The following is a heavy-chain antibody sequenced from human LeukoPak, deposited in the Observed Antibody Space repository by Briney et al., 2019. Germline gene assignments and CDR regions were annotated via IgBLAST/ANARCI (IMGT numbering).Heavy chain of an antibody. J-gene: IGHJ4*02. CDR2: IFGSGGSA. CDR1: GFTFGSYA. D-gene: IGHD6-19*01. V-gene: IGHV3-23*01. Sequence: PGGSLRLSCEASGFTFGSYAMYWVRQTPGKGLEWVAGIFGSGGSAHYADSAEGRFTISRDNSKNTVYLQINSLRAEDTAVYYCGKTTTRYSSGQKPAWPVDYWGQGTLVTVSS. CDR3: GKTTTRYSSGQKPAWPVDY.